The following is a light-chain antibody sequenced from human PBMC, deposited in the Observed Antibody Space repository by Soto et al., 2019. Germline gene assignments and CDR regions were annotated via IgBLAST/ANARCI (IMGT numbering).Light chain of an antibody. CDR2: AAS. V-gene: IGKV1-39*01. CDR1: QSISSY. Sequence: IQMSQSPSPPSASLGDRVTITCPASQSISSYLNWYQQKPGKAPKLLIYAASSLQSGVPSRFSGSGSGTDFTLTISSLQPEDFATYYCQQSYSTPRAVGGGTTLGI. J-gene: IGKJ4*01. CDR3: QQSYSTPRA.